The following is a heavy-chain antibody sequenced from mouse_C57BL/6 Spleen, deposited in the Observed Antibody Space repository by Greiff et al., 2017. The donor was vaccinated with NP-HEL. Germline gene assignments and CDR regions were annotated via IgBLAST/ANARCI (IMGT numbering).Heavy chain of an antibody. Sequence: EVKLMESGAELVRPGASVKLSCTASGFNIKDDYMHWVKQRPEQGLEWIGWIDPENGDTEYASKFQGKATITADTSSNTAYLQLSSLTSEDTAVYYCTTGYSYWGQGTTLTVSS. D-gene: IGHD1-2*01. CDR3: TTGYSY. V-gene: IGHV14-4*01. J-gene: IGHJ2*01. CDR1: GFNIKDDY. CDR2: IDPENGDT.